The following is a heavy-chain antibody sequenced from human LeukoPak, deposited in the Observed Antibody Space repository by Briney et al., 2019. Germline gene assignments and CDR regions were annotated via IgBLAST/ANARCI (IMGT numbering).Heavy chain of an antibody. CDR2: IYDSGSA. V-gene: IGHV4-59*11. D-gene: IGHD3-3*01. CDR1: GVSINSHY. J-gene: IGHJ6*03. Sequence: SETLSLTCTVSGVSINSHYWSWIRQPPGKGLEWIGFIYDSGSANYKSSLKSRVTMTVDTSKNQFSLKVNSVTAADTAVYYCARVLRNYYHMDVWGKGTTVTVSS. CDR3: ARVLRNYYHMDV.